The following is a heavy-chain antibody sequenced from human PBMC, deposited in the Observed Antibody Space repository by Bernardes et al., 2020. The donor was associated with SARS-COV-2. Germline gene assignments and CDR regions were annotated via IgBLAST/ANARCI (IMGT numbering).Heavy chain of an antibody. D-gene: IGHD5-12*01. Sequence: GGSLRLSCAASGFTFDDYAMHWVRQAPGKGLEWVSGISWNSGSIGYADSVKGRFTISRDNAKNSLYLQMNSLRAEDTALYYCATLVDIVATMEYWGQGALVTVSS. V-gene: IGHV3-9*01. CDR2: ISWNSGSI. CDR3: ATLVDIVATMEY. J-gene: IGHJ4*02. CDR1: GFTFDDYA.